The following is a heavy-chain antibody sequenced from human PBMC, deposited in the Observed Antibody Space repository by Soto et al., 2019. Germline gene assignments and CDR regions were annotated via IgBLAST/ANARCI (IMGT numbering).Heavy chain of an antibody. Sequence: QVQLVQSGAEVKKPGSSVKVSCKTSGDIFSGYSISWVRQAPGQGLEWMGGIIPIFGTTNYAKRFHGRVTITADKSPSTVYMELYSLKSEDTAVYYCARDLGSGYDPGDYWGQGTLVTVSS. D-gene: IGHD5-12*01. J-gene: IGHJ4*02. CDR3: ARDLGSGYDPGDY. CDR2: IIPIFGTT. V-gene: IGHV1-69*14. CDR1: GDIFSGYS.